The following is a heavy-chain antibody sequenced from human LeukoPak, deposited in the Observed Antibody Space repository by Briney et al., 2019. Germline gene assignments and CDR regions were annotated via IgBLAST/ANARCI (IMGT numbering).Heavy chain of an antibody. J-gene: IGHJ3*02. Sequence: GGSLRLSCAASGFTFSSYWMSWGRQAPGKGLEWVANIKQDGSEKYYVDSVKGRFTISRDNAKNSLYLQMNSLRAEDTAVYYCARVRGETLPTNAFDIWGQGTMVTVSS. V-gene: IGHV3-7*01. D-gene: IGHD5-12*01. CDR1: GFTFSSYW. CDR2: IKQDGSEK. CDR3: ARVRGETLPTNAFDI.